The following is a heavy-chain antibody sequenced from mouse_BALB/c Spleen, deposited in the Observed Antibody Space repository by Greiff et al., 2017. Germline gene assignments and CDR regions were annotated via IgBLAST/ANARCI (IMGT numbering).Heavy chain of an antibody. Sequence: VQVVESGPGLVQPSQSLSITCTVSGFSLTSYGVHWVRQSPGKGLEWLGVIWSGGSTDYNAAFISRLSISKDNSKSQVFFKMNSLQANDTAIYYCARTDYRYDDAMDYWGQGTSVTVSS. J-gene: IGHJ4*01. CDR1: GFSLTSYG. V-gene: IGHV2-2*02. CDR3: ARTDYRYDDAMDY. CDR2: IWSGGST. D-gene: IGHD2-14*01.